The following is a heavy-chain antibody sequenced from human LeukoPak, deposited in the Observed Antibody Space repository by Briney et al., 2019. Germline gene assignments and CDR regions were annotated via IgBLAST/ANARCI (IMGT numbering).Heavy chain of an antibody. D-gene: IGHD1-1*01. J-gene: IGHJ3*02. V-gene: IGHV6-1*01. CDR3: ARGPRTTNDAFDI. Sequence: SQTLSLTCAISGDSVSSNSAAWNWIRQSPSTGLEWLGRTYYRSKWYNDYAVSVKSRITINPDTSKNQFSLQLNSVTPEDTAVYYCARGPRTTNDAFDIWGQGTMVTVSS. CDR1: GDSVSSNSAA. CDR2: TYYRSKWYN.